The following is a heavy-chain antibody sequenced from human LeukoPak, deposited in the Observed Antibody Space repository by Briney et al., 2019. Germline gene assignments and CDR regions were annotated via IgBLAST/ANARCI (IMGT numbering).Heavy chain of an antibody. CDR3: ARIEWERLGRAFDI. D-gene: IGHD1-26*01. CDR1: GFTFTTYW. Sequence: GGSLRLSCAASGFTFTTYWMHWVRQAPGKGLVWVSHINSDGSITSYADSVKGRFTISRDNSKNTLYLQMSSLRAEDMAVYYCARIEWERLGRAFDIWGQGTMVTVSS. V-gene: IGHV3-74*01. J-gene: IGHJ3*02. CDR2: INSDGSIT.